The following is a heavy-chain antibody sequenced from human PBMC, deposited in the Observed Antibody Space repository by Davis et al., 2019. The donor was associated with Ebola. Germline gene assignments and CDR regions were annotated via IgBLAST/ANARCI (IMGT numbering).Heavy chain of an antibody. D-gene: IGHD3-10*01. Sequence: SETLSLTCAVYAGSFSGYYWSWIRQPPGKGLEWIGEINHSGSTNYNPSLKSRVTISVDTSKNQFPLKLSSVTAADTAVYYCASALWFGESYFDYWGQGTLVTVSS. CDR1: AGSFSGYY. CDR2: INHSGST. CDR3: ASALWFGESYFDY. V-gene: IGHV4-34*01. J-gene: IGHJ4*02.